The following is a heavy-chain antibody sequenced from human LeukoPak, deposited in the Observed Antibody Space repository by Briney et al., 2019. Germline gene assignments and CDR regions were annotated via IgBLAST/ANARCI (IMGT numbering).Heavy chain of an antibody. V-gene: IGHV4-39*07. Sequence: SETLSLTCTVSGDSISSSSYYWVWLRQPPGKGLEWIATIYYSGSTYYNPSLKSRVTISVDTSKNQFSLKLSSVTAADTAVYYCARVSPGYCSGGSCYGVDYWGQGTLVTVSS. CDR3: ARVSPGYCSGGSCYGVDY. CDR2: IYYSGST. D-gene: IGHD2-15*01. J-gene: IGHJ4*02. CDR1: GDSISSSSYY.